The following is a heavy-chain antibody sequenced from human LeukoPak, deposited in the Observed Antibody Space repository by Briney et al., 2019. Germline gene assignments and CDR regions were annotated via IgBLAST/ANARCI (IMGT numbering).Heavy chain of an antibody. CDR3: ARATGYFDY. V-gene: IGHV4-61*02. J-gene: IGHJ4*02. CDR2: IYTSGST. Sequence: SHTLSLTCTVSGGSISSGSYYWSWIRQPAGKGLEWIGRIYTSGSTNYNPSLKSRVTISVDTSKNQFSLKLSSVTAADTAVYYCARATGYFDYWGQGTLVTVSS. CDR1: GGSISSGSYY.